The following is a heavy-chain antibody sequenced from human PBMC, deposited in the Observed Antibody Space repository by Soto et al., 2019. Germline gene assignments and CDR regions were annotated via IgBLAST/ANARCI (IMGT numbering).Heavy chain of an antibody. J-gene: IGHJ4*02. V-gene: IGHV1-69*02. CDR3: ARALKFSTVTQYYFDY. CDR1: GGTFSSYT. Sequence: GASVKVSCKASGGTFSSYTISWVRQAPGQGLEWMGRIIPILGIANYAQKFQGRVTTTADKSTSTAYMELSSLRSEDTAVYYCARALKFSTVTQYYFDYWGQGTLVTVSS. CDR2: IIPILGIA. D-gene: IGHD4-17*01.